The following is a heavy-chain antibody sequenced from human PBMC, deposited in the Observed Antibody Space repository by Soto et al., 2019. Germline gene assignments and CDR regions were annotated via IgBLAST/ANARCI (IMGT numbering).Heavy chain of an antibody. V-gene: IGHV3-23*01. CDR1: GFTFSSYA. Sequence: EVQLLESGGGLVQPGGSLRLSCAASGFTFSSYAMSWVRQAPGKGLEWVAAISGTGGNTYYTDSVKGRFTISRDNSNSTLYLQLNSLRAEERAVSFCAEACGSSASGPSRTPRVAPWGRGTLAPVPS. D-gene: IGHD3-10*01. J-gene: IGHJ5*02. CDR3: AEACGSSASGPSRTPRVAP. CDR2: ISGTGGNT.